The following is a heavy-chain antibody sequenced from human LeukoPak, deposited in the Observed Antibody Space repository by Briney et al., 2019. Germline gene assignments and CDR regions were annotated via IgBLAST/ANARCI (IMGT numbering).Heavy chain of an antibody. CDR1: GSTFSDYY. J-gene: IGHJ6*02. CDR2: ISSSGSTI. CDR3: ARDYCGGDCFLYYYYYYGMDV. Sequence: GGSLRLSCAASGSTFSDYYMSWIRQAPGEGVEWVSYISSSGSTIYYADSVKGRFTISRDNAENSLYLQMNRLRAEDTAVYYCARDYCGGDCFLYYYYYYGMDVWGQGTTVTVSS. D-gene: IGHD2-21*02. V-gene: IGHV3-11*01.